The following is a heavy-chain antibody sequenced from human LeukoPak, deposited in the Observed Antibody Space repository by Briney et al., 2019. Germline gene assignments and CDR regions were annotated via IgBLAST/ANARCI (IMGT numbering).Heavy chain of an antibody. CDR1: GYIFTGYY. Sequence: ASVKVSCKASGYIFTGYYIQWVRQAPGQGLEWMGWINPNGGGTNYAQRFQGRVTMTRDTSISTAYMEISSLRSDDTAVYYCARQGPIIVIPSDIRDVFDIWGLGTMVTVSS. J-gene: IGHJ3*02. CDR2: INPNGGGT. D-gene: IGHD2-2*02. V-gene: IGHV1-2*02. CDR3: ARQGPIIVIPSDIRDVFDI.